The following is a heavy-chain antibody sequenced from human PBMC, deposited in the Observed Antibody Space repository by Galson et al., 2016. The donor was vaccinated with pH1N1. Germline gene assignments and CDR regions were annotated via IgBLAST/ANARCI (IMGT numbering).Heavy chain of an antibody. CDR3: ARFLSGAFVGYLDP. CDR1: GFSLTTSGMC. D-gene: IGHD3-22*01. V-gene: IGHV2-70*01. J-gene: IGHJ5*01. CDR2: IRWDDDK. Sequence: PALVTPTQTLTLTCTFSGFSLTTSGMCVTWIRQPPGKALEWLALIRWDDDKYYNTSLKTRLTISKDTSKNPVVLRMTNMDPVDTATYFCARFLSGAFVGYLDPWGQGTRVTVSS.